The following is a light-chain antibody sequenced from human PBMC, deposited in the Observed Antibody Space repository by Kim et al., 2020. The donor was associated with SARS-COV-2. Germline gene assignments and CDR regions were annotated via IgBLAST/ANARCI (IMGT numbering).Light chain of an antibody. CDR2: EDN. Sequence: NFMLTQPHSVSESPGKTVTISCTRSSGSIASNYVQWYQQRPGSAPTTVIYEDNQRPSGVPDRFSGSIDSSYNSASLTISGLKTEDEADYYCQSYDNSNLVVFGGGTQLTVL. CDR1: SGSIASNY. CDR3: QSYDNSNLVV. V-gene: IGLV6-57*04. J-gene: IGLJ2*01.